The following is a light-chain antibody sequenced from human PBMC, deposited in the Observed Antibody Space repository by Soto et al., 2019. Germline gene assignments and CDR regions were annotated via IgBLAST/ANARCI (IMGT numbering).Light chain of an antibody. V-gene: IGLV2-14*01. J-gene: IGLJ3*02. CDR1: SSDVGGYNY. Sequence: QSALTQPPSASGSPGQSVTISCTGTSSDVGGYNYVSWYQQHPGKAPKLMIYEVSNRPSGVSNRFSGSKSGNTASLTISGLQAEDEADYYCNSHTISSTLVFGGGTKVTVL. CDR3: NSHTISSTLV. CDR2: EVS.